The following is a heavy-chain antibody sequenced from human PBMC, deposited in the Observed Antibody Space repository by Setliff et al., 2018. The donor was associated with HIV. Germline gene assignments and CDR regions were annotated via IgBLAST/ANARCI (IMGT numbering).Heavy chain of an antibody. CDR2: MYFRGNA. CDR1: GGSISSHY. D-gene: IGHD3-10*01. Sequence: SGTLSLTCTVSGGSISSHYWSWIRQAPGKGLEWIGTMYFRGNARNSPSLKSRATILVDTSKNQLSLNLTSVTAADTAVYYCARVETTVRGATYLDTWGQGALVTISS. V-gene: IGHV4-59*11. J-gene: IGHJ4*01. CDR3: ARVETTVRGATYLDT.